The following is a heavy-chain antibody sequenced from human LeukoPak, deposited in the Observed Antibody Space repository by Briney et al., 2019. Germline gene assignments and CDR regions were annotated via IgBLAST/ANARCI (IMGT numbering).Heavy chain of an antibody. Sequence: ASVSVSCKASGYTFTSYGISWVRQAPGQGLEWMGWINPNSGGTNYAQKFQGRVTMTRDTSISTAYMELSRLRSDATAVYYCARASTVTTEIDYWGQGTLVTVSS. CDR3: ARASTVTTEIDY. CDR2: INPNSGGT. D-gene: IGHD4-17*01. CDR1: GYTFTSYG. V-gene: IGHV1-2*02. J-gene: IGHJ4*02.